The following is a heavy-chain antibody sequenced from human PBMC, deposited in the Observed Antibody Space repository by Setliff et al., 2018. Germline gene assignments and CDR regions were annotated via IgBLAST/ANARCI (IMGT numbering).Heavy chain of an antibody. CDR2: IRSKANSYAT. J-gene: IGHJ3*01. D-gene: IGHD3-10*01. Sequence: SLRLSCAASGFTFSGSAMHWVRQASGKGLEWVGRIRSKANSYATAYAASVKGRFTISRDDSKNTAYLQMNSLKTEDTAVYYCTRLPPSLWFGESDASDVWGQGTMVTVSS. V-gene: IGHV3-73*01. CDR3: TRLPPSLWFGESDASDV. CDR1: GFTFSGSA.